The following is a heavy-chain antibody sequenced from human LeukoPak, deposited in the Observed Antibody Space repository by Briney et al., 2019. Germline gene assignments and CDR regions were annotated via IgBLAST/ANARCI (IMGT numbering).Heavy chain of an antibody. D-gene: IGHD3-16*01. CDR3: PNQGGDY. CDR2: ISGSGGST. CDR1: GFTFSSYP. Sequence: GGSLCLACAASGFTFSSYPMSWDRQAPGKGLEWVSAISGSGGSTYYADSVKGRFTISRDNSKNTLYLQMNSLRAEDTAVYYCPNQGGDYWGQGTLVTVSS. V-gene: IGHV3-23*01. J-gene: IGHJ4*02.